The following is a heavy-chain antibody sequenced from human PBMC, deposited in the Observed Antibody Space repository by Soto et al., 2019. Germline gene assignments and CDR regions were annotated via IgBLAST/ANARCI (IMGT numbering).Heavy chain of an antibody. D-gene: IGHD2-2*01. J-gene: IGHJ4*02. CDR3: AKDHIVAAAPDY. V-gene: IGHV3-30*18. Sequence: QVQLVESGGGVVQPGTSLRLSCAASGFTFETYAMHWVRLAPGKGLEWMAVISYDGSNKYYADSVKGRFTISRDNSKNTLYMLMNSLRAEDTAIYYCAKDHIVAAAPDYWGQGTLVTVSS. CDR1: GFTFETYA. CDR2: ISYDGSNK.